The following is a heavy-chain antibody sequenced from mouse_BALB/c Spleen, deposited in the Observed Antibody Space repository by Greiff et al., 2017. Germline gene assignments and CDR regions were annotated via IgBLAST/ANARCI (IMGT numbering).Heavy chain of an antibody. J-gene: IGHJ2*01. CDR1: GFTFSSYG. V-gene: IGHV5-6*01. Sequence: EVKVVESGGDLVKPGGSLKLSCAASGFTFSSYGMSWVRQTPDKRLEWVATISSGGSYTYYPDSVKGRFTISRDNAKNTLYLQMSSLKSEDTAMYYCARHREYYFDYWGQGTTLTVSS. D-gene: IGHD3-3*01. CDR3: ARHREYYFDY. CDR2: ISSGGSYT.